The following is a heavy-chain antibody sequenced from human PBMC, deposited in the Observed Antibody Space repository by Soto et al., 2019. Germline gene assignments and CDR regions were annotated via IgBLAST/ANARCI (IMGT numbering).Heavy chain of an antibody. V-gene: IGHV3-33*01. D-gene: IGHD3-16*01. J-gene: IGHJ3*02. CDR2: IWCDGSNK. CDR1: GFTFSSYG. CDR3: ARALEPLLGDDAFDI. Sequence: GGSLRLSCAASGFTFSSYGMHWVRQAPGKGLEWVAVIWCDGSNKYYADSVKGRFTISRDNSKNTLYLQMNSLRAEDTAVYYCARALEPLLGDDAFDIWGQGTMVTVSS.